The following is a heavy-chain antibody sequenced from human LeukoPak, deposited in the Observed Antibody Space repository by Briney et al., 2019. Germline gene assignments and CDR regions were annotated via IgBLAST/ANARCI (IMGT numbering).Heavy chain of an antibody. CDR1: GGSFSGYY. V-gene: IGHV4-34*01. Sequence: SETLSLACAVYGGSFSGYYWGWIRQPPGKGLEWIGSIYYSGSTYYNPSLKSPVTISVDTSKNQFSLKLSSVTAADTAVYYCATEGREMATFDYWGQGTLVTVSS. J-gene: IGHJ4*02. CDR2: IYYSGST. CDR3: ATEGREMATFDY. D-gene: IGHD5-24*01.